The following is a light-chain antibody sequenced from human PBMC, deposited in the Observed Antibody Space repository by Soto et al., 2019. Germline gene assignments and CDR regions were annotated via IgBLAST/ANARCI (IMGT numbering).Light chain of an antibody. CDR3: QQYVTSPLT. V-gene: IGKV3-20*01. J-gene: IGKJ4*01. CDR1: QSVSSY. CDR2: GVS. Sequence: EIVLTQSPGTLSLSPGERATLSCRASQSVSSYLAWYQQKPGQAPRLLIYGVSSRATGIPDRFSGSGSGTDFTLTISRLEPEHFAVYYCQQYVTSPLTFGGGTKVDIK.